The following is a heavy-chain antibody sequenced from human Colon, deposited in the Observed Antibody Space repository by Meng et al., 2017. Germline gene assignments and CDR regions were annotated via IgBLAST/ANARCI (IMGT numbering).Heavy chain of an antibody. Sequence: GGSLRLSCAASGITFGSHSMNWVRQAPGKGREGVSYISSGSGYIYYADSLKGRITVSRDNAKNSLYLQINSLRAEDTAVYYCARGYSSAWGYFDYWGQGSLVTVSS. J-gene: IGHJ4*02. V-gene: IGHV3-21*01. CDR1: GITFGSHS. CDR3: ARGYSSAWGYFDY. D-gene: IGHD6-25*01. CDR2: ISSGSGYI.